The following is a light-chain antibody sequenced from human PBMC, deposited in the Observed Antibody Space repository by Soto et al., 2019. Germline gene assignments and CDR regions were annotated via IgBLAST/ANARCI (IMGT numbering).Light chain of an antibody. V-gene: IGKV1-39*01. J-gene: IGKJ1*01. Sequence: DIQMTQSSSSLSASVGDRVTITCRASQRINSYLNWYQQKPGKAPKLLIYAASSLQSGVPSRFSCSGSGTDFTLTITSLHTEAVANYYRRQSYSTTPTFGQGTKVDSK. CDR2: AAS. CDR3: RQSYSTTPT. CDR1: QRINSY.